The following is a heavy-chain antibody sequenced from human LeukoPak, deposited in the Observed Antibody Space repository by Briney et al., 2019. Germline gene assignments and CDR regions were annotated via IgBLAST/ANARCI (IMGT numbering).Heavy chain of an antibody. CDR3: ARGEVVGTTTGVDY. CDR1: GFTFSSYS. V-gene: IGHV3-21*01. CDR2: ISSSSSYI. Sequence: GGSLRLSCAAPGFTFSSYSMNWVRQAPGKGLEWVSSISSSSSYIFYADSVKGRFTISRDNAKNSLYLRMNSLSAEDTAVYYCARGEVVGTTTGVDYWGQGTLVTVSS. D-gene: IGHD1-26*01. J-gene: IGHJ4*02.